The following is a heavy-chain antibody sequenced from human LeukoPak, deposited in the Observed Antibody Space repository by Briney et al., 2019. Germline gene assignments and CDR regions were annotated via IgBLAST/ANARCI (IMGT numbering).Heavy chain of an antibody. CDR1: GGSISNYY. J-gene: IGHJ4*02. D-gene: IGHD2-2*01. V-gene: IGHV4-4*07. CDR2: IYTSGST. Sequence: PSETLSLTCTVSGGSISNYYWNWIRQPAGKGLEWIGRIYTSGSTYYNPSLKSRVTMSVDTSKNHFSLKLTSVTAADTAMYYCARAKRMPDFDCWGQGTLVTVSS. CDR3: ARAKRMPDFDC.